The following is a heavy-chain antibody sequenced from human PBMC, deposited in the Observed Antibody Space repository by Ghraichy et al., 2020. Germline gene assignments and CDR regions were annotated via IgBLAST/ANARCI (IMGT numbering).Heavy chain of an antibody. CDR3: ARGSRVTMIVVVIRNWFDP. D-gene: IGHD3-22*01. V-gene: IGHV4-34*01. CDR2: INHSGST. CDR1: GGSFSGYY. J-gene: IGHJ5*02. Sequence: SETLSLTCAVYGGSFSGYYWSWIRQPPGKGLEWIGEINHSGSTNYNPSLKSRVTISVDTSKNQFSLKLSSVTAADTAVYYCARGSRVTMIVVVIRNWFDPWGQGTLVTVSS.